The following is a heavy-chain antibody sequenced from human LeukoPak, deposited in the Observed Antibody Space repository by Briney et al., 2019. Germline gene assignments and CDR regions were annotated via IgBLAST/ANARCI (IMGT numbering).Heavy chain of an antibody. Sequence: GGSLRLSRTASGITFSSDGMHWVRQAPGKGLEWVALINYDGTNKYYADSAKGRFTISRDNSKNTLYLQMNSLRDEDTAVYYCTNFDYWGQGTLVAVSS. J-gene: IGHJ4*02. CDR1: GITFSSDG. CDR3: TNFDY. CDR2: INYDGTNK. V-gene: IGHV3-30*02.